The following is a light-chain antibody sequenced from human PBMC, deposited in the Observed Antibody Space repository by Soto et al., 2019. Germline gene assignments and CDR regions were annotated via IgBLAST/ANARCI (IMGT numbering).Light chain of an antibody. CDR2: AAS. Sequence: DIQMTQSPSSLSASVRDRVTITCRASQGISNYLAWYQQKPGKVPKLLIYAASTLQSGVPSRCSGSGSGTDFTLTISSLQPEDVAPYYFQKYDSAPWTFGQGTKVEIK. V-gene: IGKV1-27*01. J-gene: IGKJ1*01. CDR1: QGISNY. CDR3: QKYDSAPWT.